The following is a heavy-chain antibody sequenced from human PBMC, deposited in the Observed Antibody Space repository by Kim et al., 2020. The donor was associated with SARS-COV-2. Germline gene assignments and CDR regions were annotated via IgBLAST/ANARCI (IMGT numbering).Heavy chain of an antibody. CDR1: GFTFSSYA. Sequence: GGSLRLSCAASGFTFSSYAMHWVRQAPGKGLEWVAVISYDGSNKYYADSVKGRFTISRDNSKNTLYLQMNSLRAEDTAVYYCARPRSLYYYDRNFDYWG. CDR3: ARPRSLYYYDRNFDY. J-gene: IGHJ4*01. D-gene: IGHD3-22*01. V-gene: IGHV3-30*04. CDR2: ISYDGSNK.